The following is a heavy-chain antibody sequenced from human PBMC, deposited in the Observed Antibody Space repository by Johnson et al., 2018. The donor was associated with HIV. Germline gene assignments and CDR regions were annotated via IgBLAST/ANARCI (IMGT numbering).Heavy chain of an antibody. CDR1: AFSFSNYP. CDR2: IEEDGSNK. J-gene: IGHJ3*01. V-gene: IGHV3-30*04. Sequence: QVQLVEPGGGVVQPGRSLRLSCAASAFSFSNYPMHWVRQAQGKGLEGAAWIEEDGSNKEHQDSVKGRFTISRDNSKNTLYLQMNSLNTDDTAFYYCATGDDDGFWGQGTMVTVSS. D-gene: IGHD5-12*01. CDR3: ATGDDDGF.